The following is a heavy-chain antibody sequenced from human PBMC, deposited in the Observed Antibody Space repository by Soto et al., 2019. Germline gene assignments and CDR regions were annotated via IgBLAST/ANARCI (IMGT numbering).Heavy chain of an antibody. J-gene: IGHJ6*01. Sequence: QVQPQESGPGLVKPSDTLSLTCAVSGGSINSVNWWSWVRQSPGKGLEWIGEMHPGGSTNYNPSLKSRVTVSMDKSRNQCSLKMSSVTAADTAVYFCARHGHNIYGFDVWGRGTTVTVSS. CDR3: ARHGHNIYGFDV. CDR2: MHPGGST. D-gene: IGHD1-1*01. CDR1: GGSINSVNW. V-gene: IGHV4-4*02.